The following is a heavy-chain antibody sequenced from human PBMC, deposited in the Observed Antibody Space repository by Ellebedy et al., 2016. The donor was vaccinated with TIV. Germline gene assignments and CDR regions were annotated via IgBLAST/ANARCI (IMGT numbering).Heavy chain of an antibody. CDR3: ARVLVTAQSDY. J-gene: IGHJ4*02. CDR2: INPSSGGT. D-gene: IGHD2-21*02. V-gene: IGHV1-2*02. CDR1: GYTFSGYF. Sequence: ASVKVSXKASGYTFSGYFMHWVRQAPGQGLEWMGWINPSSGGTNYAQKFQGRVTLTTDTSTSTAYMELRSLRPDDTAVYFCARVLVTAQSDYWGQGTLVTVSS.